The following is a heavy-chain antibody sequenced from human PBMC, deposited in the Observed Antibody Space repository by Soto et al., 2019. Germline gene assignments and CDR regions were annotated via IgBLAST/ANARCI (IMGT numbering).Heavy chain of an antibody. CDR1: GFSLSTSGVG. D-gene: IGHD1-1*01. CDR2: IYWDDDK. V-gene: IGHV2-5*02. Sequence: QITLKESGPTRVRPTQTLTLTCTFSGFSLSTSGVGVGWIRQPPGKALEWLAFIYWDDDKPYSPSLRSRLTITKDTSRKQVVRTMTHMYPVDTASHYCADRAGHQGNWDGGCCDHRGVGSLVTVS. CDR3: ADRAGHQGNWDGGCCDH. J-gene: IGHJ4*02.